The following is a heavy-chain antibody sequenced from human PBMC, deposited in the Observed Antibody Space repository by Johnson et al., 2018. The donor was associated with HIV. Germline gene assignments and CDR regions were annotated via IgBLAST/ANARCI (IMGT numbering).Heavy chain of an antibody. CDR3: VRRFYDSSAFDV. Sequence: QVQLVESGGGVVQPGRSLRLSCAASGFTFSSYGMHWVRQAPGNGLESVAAVWYAGSNKYFTDSVRGRFTISRDNSRNTLFLQMNSLRAEDTAMYFCVRRFYDSSAFDVWDQGTLVTVSS. CDR2: VWYAGSNK. J-gene: IGHJ3*01. CDR1: GFTFSSYG. D-gene: IGHD3-22*01. V-gene: IGHV3-30*19.